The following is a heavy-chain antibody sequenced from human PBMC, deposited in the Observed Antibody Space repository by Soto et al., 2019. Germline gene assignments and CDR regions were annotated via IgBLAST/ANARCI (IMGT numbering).Heavy chain of an antibody. CDR1: GYTFTSYA. V-gene: IGHV1-3*01. CDR2: INAGNGNT. J-gene: IGHJ5*02. CDR3: ARVEGSGSYRPPRENWFDP. Sequence: QVQLVQSGAEVKKPGASVKVSCKASGYTFTSYAMHWVRQAPGQRLEWMGWINAGNGNTKYSQKFQGRVTITRDTSASTAYMELSSLRSEDTAVYYCARVEGSGSYRPPRENWFDPWGQGTLVTVSS. D-gene: IGHD3-10*01.